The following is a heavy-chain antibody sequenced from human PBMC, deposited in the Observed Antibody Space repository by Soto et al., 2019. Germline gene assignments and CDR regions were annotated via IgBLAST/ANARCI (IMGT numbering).Heavy chain of an antibody. D-gene: IGHD6-6*01. Sequence: GESLNIYCTGSGYSFNRYCIAWVRQTPGKGLEWMGIIYPGDSDTRYSPSFQGRVTISADKSISTAYLQWSSLRASDTAMYYCARGGSSSTYYYYPMDVWGQGTTVTVSS. CDR2: IYPGDSDT. J-gene: IGHJ6*02. CDR3: ARGGSSSTYYYYPMDV. V-gene: IGHV5-51*01. CDR1: GYSFNRYC.